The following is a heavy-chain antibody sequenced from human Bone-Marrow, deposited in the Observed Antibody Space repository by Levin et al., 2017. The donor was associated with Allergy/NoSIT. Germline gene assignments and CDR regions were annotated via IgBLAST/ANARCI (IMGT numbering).Heavy chain of an antibody. D-gene: IGHD3-3*01. V-gene: IGHV4-59*01. J-gene: IGHJ4*02. Sequence: SQTLSLTCTVSGGSISSSYWSWIRQPPGKGLEWIGYIYYSGSTNYNPSLKSRVTISVDTSKNQFSLKLSSVTAADTAVYYCASAYYDFWSGYYHYWGQGTLVTVSS. CDR1: GGSISSSY. CDR2: IYYSGST. CDR3: ASAYYDFWSGYYHY.